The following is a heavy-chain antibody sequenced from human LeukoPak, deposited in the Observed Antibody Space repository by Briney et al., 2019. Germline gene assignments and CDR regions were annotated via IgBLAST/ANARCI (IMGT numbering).Heavy chain of an antibody. D-gene: IGHD6-19*01. CDR2: IGLSDAIE. J-gene: IGHJ4*02. CDR1: GFSLSDYF. V-gene: IGHV3-11*01. Sequence: GGSLRLSCAASGFSLSDYFMSWIRQAPGKGLEWVADIGLSDAIESYGDSVKGRFTISRDIAKNSLYLQLNTLRAEDTAVYYCAREIVAGNFDSWGQGTLVTVSS. CDR3: AREIVAGNFDS.